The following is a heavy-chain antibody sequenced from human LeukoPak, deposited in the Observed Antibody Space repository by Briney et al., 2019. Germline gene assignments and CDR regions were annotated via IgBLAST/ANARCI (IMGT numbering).Heavy chain of an antibody. CDR3: ARETPGSGFLDY. D-gene: IGHD3-10*01. CDR2: IYYSGST. Sequence: SETLSLTCTVSGGSISSYYWSWIRQPPGKGLEWIGYIYYSGSTNYNPSLKSRVTISVDTSKNQFSLKLSSVTAADTAVYYCARETPGSGFLDYWGQGTLVTVSS. CDR1: GGSISSYY. V-gene: IGHV4-59*01. J-gene: IGHJ4*02.